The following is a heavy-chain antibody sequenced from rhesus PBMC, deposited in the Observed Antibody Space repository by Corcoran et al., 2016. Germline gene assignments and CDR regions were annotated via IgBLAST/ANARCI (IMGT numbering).Heavy chain of an antibody. D-gene: IGHD6-31*01. Sequence: EVQLVESGGGLAKPGGSLRLSCAASGFTSSSYWMHWVRQAPGKGLEWISAFNSAVSCTYYADSVKGRFTISRENAKNTLYLQMDSLRAEDTAVYYCARCNGWYDWYFDLWGPGTPITISS. CDR1: GFTSSSYW. CDR2: FNSAVSCT. V-gene: IGHV3-14*01. J-gene: IGHJ2*01. CDR3: ARCNGWYDWYFDL.